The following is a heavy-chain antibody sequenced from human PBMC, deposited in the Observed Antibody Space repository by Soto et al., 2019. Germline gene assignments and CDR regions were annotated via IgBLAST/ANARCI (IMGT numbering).Heavy chain of an antibody. D-gene: IGHD4-17*01. CDR1: GGSFSGYI. CDR2: ISGSGNNI. Sequence: ETLSLTCAVYGGSFSGYIWTWIRQPPGKGLEWVSSISGSGNNIKYSDSVKGRFTISRDNSKNMLFLQIDSLRVEDTALYYCTKDPNGDYIGAFDCWGQGTLVTVSS. J-gene: IGHJ4*02. V-gene: IGHV3-23*01. CDR3: TKDPNGDYIGAFDC.